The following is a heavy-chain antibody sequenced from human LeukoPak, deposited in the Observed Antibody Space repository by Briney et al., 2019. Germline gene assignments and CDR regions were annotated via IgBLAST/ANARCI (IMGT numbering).Heavy chain of an antibody. CDR3: AKDEKRGSGYRWGYYDSSGYYPNYFDY. CDR2: ISGSGGST. CDR1: GFTFSSYA. D-gene: IGHD3-22*01. Sequence: GGSLRLSCAASGFTFSSYAMSWVRQAPGKGLEWVSAISGSGGSTYYADSVKGRFTISRDNSKNTLCLQMNSLRAEDTAVYYCAKDEKRGSGYRWGYYDSSGYYPNYFDYWGQGTLVTVSS. J-gene: IGHJ4*02. V-gene: IGHV3-23*01.